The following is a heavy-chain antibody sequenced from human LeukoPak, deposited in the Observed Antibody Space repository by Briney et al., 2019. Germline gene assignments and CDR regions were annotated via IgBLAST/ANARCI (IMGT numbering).Heavy chain of an antibody. J-gene: IGHJ4*02. V-gene: IGHV3-30*18. CDR1: GFTCSSYG. Sequence: GGSLRLSGAASGFTCSSYGMHWVRQAPGKGLEWVAVISYDGSNKYYADSVKGRFTISRDNSKNTLYLQMNSLRAEDTAVYYCAKDNRDYYIDYWGQGTLVTVSS. CDR2: ISYDGSNK. D-gene: IGHD3-10*01. CDR3: AKDNRDYYIDY.